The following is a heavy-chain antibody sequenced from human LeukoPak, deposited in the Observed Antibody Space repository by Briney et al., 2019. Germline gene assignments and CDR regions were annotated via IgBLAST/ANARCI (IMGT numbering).Heavy chain of an antibody. D-gene: IGHD3-22*01. J-gene: IGHJ4*02. Sequence: SETLSLTCTVSGGSFSSSSYYWGWIRQPPGKGLEWIGIIYYSGSTNYNPSLKSRVTISVDTSKNQFSLKLSSVTAADTAVYYCALLPYYYDSSGYSYGDFDYWGQGTLVTVSS. CDR1: GGSFSSSSYY. CDR2: IYYSGST. CDR3: ALLPYYYDSSGYSYGDFDY. V-gene: IGHV4-39*07.